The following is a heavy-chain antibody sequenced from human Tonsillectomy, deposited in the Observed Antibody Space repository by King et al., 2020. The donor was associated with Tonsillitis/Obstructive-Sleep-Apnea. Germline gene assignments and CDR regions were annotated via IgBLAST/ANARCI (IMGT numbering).Heavy chain of an antibody. CDR1: GFTFSTYA. CDR3: AKGHLSGGYYDGFDC. D-gene: IGHD1-26*01. CDR2: ISGSGSST. J-gene: IGHJ4*02. V-gene: IGHV3-23*04. Sequence: VQLVESGGGLVQPRGSLRVSCAASGFTFSTYAMSWVRQAPGKGLEWVSGISGSGSSTYYADSVKGRFTVSRDNSKNTLYLQMSSLRAEDTAVYFCAKGHLSGGYYDGFDCWGQGTLVTVSS.